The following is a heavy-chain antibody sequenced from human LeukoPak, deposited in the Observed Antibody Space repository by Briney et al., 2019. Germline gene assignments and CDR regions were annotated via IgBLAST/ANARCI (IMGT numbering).Heavy chain of an antibody. D-gene: IGHD4-17*01. V-gene: IGHV4-59*01. J-gene: IGHJ4*02. CDR2: IYYSGST. CDR3: ARGAGGDYGSFFDY. Sequence: PSEPLSLICTLSGRSIRRYYWSCLRDPPEGGREWIGYIYYSGSTNYHPSLKSRVTISVDTSKNQFSLKLSSVTAADTAVYFCARGAGGDYGSFFDYWGQGTLVTVSS. CDR1: GRSIRRYY.